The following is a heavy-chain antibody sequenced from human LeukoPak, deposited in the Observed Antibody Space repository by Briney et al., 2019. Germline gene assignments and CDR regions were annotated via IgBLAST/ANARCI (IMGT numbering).Heavy chain of an antibody. CDR3: ARGLGYCSSTSCYLAFDY. V-gene: IGHV3-66*01. J-gene: IGHJ4*02. CDR1: GFTFSTYW. D-gene: IGHD2-2*01. CDR2: IYSGGST. Sequence: GGSLRLSCAASGFTFSTYWMSWVRQAPGKGLEWVSLIYSGGSTYYADSAKGRFTISRDNSKNTLYLQMISLRAEDTAVYYCARGLGYCSSTSCYLAFDYWGQGSLVTVSS.